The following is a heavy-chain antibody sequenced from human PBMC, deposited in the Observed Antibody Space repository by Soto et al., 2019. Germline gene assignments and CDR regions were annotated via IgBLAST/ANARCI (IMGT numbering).Heavy chain of an antibody. Sequence: QVQLVQSGAEVQKPGSSVKVSCKASGGTFSSYTISWVRQAPGQGLEWMGRIIPILGIANYAQKFQGRVTITADKSTSTAYMELSSLRSEDTAVYYCASGSGFWSGNYYYYMDVWGKGTTVTVSS. V-gene: IGHV1-69*02. J-gene: IGHJ6*03. D-gene: IGHD3-3*01. CDR1: GGTFSSYT. CDR3: ASGSGFWSGNYYYYMDV. CDR2: IIPILGIA.